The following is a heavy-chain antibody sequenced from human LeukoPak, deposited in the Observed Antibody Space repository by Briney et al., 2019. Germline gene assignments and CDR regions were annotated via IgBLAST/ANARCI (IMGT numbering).Heavy chain of an antibody. CDR2: ISSSSSTI. CDR1: GFTFSSYG. CDR3: ARGSGWSLFDY. D-gene: IGHD6-19*01. J-gene: IGHJ4*02. V-gene: IGHV3-48*01. Sequence: GGSLRLSCAASGFTFSSYGMNWVRQAPGKGLEWVSYISSSSSTIYYADSVKGRFTISRGNAKNSLYLQMSSLRAEDTAVYYCARGSGWSLFDYWGQGTLVTVSS.